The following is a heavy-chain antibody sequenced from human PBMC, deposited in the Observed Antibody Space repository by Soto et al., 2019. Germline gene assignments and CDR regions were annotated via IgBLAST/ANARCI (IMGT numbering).Heavy chain of an antibody. V-gene: IGHV3-9*01. CDR3: AKGGYSGYDPTFDY. J-gene: IGHJ4*02. CDR1: GFTFDDYA. D-gene: IGHD5-12*01. CDR2: ISWNSGSI. Sequence: EVQLVESGGGLVQPGRSLRLSCAASGFTFDDYAMHWVRQAPGKGLEWVSGISWNSGSIGYADSVKGRFTISRDNAKNSLYLQMNSLRAEDTALYYCAKGGYSGYDPTFDYWGQGTLVTVSS.